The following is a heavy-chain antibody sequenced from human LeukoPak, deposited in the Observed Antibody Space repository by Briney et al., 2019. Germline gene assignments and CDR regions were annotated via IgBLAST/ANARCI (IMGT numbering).Heavy chain of an antibody. Sequence: PGGSLRLSCAASGFTFSSYWMHWVRQAPGKGLVWVSRINADGSRTSYADSVKGRFTISRDNAKNTLYLQMNSLRAEDTAVYYCARAGPTGEDDYWGQGNLVTVSS. CDR2: INADGSRT. J-gene: IGHJ4*02. D-gene: IGHD7-27*01. CDR1: GFTFSSYW. CDR3: ARAGPTGEDDY. V-gene: IGHV3-74*01.